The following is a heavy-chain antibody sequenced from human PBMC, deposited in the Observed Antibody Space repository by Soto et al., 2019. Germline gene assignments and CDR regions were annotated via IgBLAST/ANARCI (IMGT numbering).Heavy chain of an antibody. CDR2: IYYSGST. V-gene: IGHV4-59*07. J-gene: IGHJ5*02. CDR1: GLSLSRYH. CDR3: ASSLYNWNYRSWFDP. D-gene: IGHD1-7*01. Sequence: SDTLSLTCAQSGLSLSRYHCSWGLQPPGKGLEWIGYIYYSGSTNYNPSLKSRVTISVDTSKNQFSLKLSSVTAADTAVYYCASSLYNWNYRSWFDPWGQGTLVTVS.